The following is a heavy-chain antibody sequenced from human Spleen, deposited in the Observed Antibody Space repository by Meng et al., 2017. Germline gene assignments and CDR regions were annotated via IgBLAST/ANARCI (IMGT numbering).Heavy chain of an antibody. Sequence: QPQLQESGPGLVRPSEALSLTCIVSGGSISTSGYYWGWIRQPPGKGLEWIGSIYNSGSTYRNPSLKSRVTISVDTSKNQFSLKLSSVTAADTAVYYCARGGYYDSSGYIDNWGQGALVTVSS. CDR2: IYNSGST. J-gene: IGHJ4*02. CDR3: ARGGYYDSSGYIDN. V-gene: IGHV4-39*01. CDR1: GGSISTSGYY. D-gene: IGHD3-22*01.